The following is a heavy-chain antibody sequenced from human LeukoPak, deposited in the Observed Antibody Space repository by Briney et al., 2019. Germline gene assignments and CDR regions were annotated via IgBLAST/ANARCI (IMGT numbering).Heavy chain of an antibody. CDR2: ISGSGGST. D-gene: IGHD6-13*01. CDR3: AKDLSSSWKSYYFDY. CDR1: GFTFSSYA. J-gene: IGHJ4*02. V-gene: IGHV3-23*01. Sequence: GGSLRLSCAASGFTFSSYAMSWVRQAPGKGLEWVSAISGSGGSTYYADSVKGRFTISRDNSKNTLYLQMNSLRAEGTAVYYCAKDLSSSWKSYYFDYWGQGTLVTVSS.